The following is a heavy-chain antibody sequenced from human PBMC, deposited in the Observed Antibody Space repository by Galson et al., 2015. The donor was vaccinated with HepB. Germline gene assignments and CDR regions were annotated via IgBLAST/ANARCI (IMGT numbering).Heavy chain of an antibody. CDR1: GFTFSDYY. J-gene: IGHJ3*02. CDR3: RGWLVVEASEI. Sequence: LRLSCAASGFTFSDYYMSWIRQAPGKGLEWVSYISSSGSTTSYADSVKGRFTISRDNSKNTLYLQMNSLRVEDTAVYYCRGWLVVEASEIWGQGTTVTVSS. V-gene: IGHV3-11*04. D-gene: IGHD3-9*01. CDR2: ISSSGSTT.